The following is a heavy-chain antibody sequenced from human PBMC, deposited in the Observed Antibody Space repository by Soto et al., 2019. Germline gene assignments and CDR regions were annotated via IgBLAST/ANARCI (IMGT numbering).Heavy chain of an antibody. CDR2: IGTAGDT. CDR3: ARGSSYYDSSGYYRYFDY. J-gene: IGHJ4*02. Sequence: GGSLRLSCAASGFTFSSYAMTWVRQAPGKGLEWVSAIGTAGDTYYPGSVKGRFTISRENAKNSLYLQMNSLRAGDTAVYYCARGSSYYDSSGYYRYFDYWGQGTLVTVSS. CDR1: GFTFSSYA. D-gene: IGHD3-22*01. V-gene: IGHV3-13*01.